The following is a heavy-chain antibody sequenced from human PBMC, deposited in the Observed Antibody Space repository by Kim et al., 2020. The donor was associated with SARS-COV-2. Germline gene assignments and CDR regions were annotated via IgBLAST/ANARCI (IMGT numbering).Heavy chain of an antibody. D-gene: IGHD6-19*01. V-gene: IGHV1-69*13. Sequence: SVKVSCKASGGAFSTYGISWVRLTPGAGLEWMGGIIPKFDTANYAQKFQDRVTVTAGESATTVYLELRRLTSDDTGLYYCVREAVNPFYFDSWGEGTLLTVSS. CDR1: GGAFSTYG. J-gene: IGHJ4*02. CDR3: VREAVNPFYFDS. CDR2: IIPKFDTA.